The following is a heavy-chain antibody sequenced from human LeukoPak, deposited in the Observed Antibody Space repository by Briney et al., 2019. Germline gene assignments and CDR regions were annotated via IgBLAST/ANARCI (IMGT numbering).Heavy chain of an antibody. Sequence: PGGSLRLSCAASGFTFSSYSMNWVRQAPGKGLEWVSSISSSSSYIYYADSVKGRFTISRDNAKNSLYLQMNSLRAEDTAVYYCARADCSGGSCSRGAFDIWGQGTMVTVSS. D-gene: IGHD2-15*01. CDR1: GFTFSSYS. CDR3: ARADCSGGSCSRGAFDI. CDR2: ISSSSSYI. V-gene: IGHV3-21*01. J-gene: IGHJ3*02.